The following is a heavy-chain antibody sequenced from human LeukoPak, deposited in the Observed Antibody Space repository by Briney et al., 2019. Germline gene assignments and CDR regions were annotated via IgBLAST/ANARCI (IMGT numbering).Heavy chain of an antibody. CDR3: ARPTIALLAFDI. Sequence: PSETLSLTCTVSGGSISSYYWSWIRQPPGKGLEWIGEINHSGSTNYNPSLKSRVTISVDTSKNQFSLKLSSVTAADTAVYYCARPTIALLAFDIWGQGTMVTVSS. CDR2: INHSGST. V-gene: IGHV4-34*01. J-gene: IGHJ3*02. D-gene: IGHD5-24*01. CDR1: GGSISSYY.